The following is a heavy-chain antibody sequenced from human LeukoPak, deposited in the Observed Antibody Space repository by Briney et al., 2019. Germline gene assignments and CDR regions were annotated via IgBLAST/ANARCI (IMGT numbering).Heavy chain of an antibody. D-gene: IGHD2-2*01. J-gene: IGHJ6*02. CDR2: INHSGST. CDR1: GGSVASTGRY. Sequence: PSETLSLTCTVSGGSVASTGRYWGWIRQPPGKGLEWIGEINHSGSTNYNPSLKSRVTISVDTSKNQFSLKLSSVTAADTAVYYCARLPAYCSSTSCYPAPIYYYGMDVWGQGTTVTVSS. CDR3: ARLPAYCSSTSCYPAPIYYYGMDV. V-gene: IGHV4-39*07.